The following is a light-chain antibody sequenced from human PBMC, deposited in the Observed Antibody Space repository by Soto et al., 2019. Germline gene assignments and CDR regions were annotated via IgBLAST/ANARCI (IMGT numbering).Light chain of an antibody. Sequence: EIVMTQSPATLSVSPGERATLSCRASQRVSTNLAWYQQKPGQAPRLLIYGASTRAPGIPGRFSGSGAETEFTLTISNLQSEDFAVYYCQQYSDWPPTYTFGQGTKLEIK. CDR2: GAS. CDR1: QRVSTN. V-gene: IGKV3-15*01. J-gene: IGKJ2*01. CDR3: QQYSDWPPTYT.